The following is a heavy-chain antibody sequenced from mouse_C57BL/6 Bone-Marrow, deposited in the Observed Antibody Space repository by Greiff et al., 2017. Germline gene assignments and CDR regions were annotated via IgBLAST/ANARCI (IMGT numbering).Heavy chain of an antibody. CDR3: ARRGYYGHVDY. D-gene: IGHD1-1*01. J-gene: IGHJ2*01. Sequence: VQLKESGGDLVKPGGSLKLSCAASGFTFSSYGMSWVRQTPDKRLEWVATISSGGSYTYYPDSVKGRFTISRDNAKNTLYLQMSSLKSEDTAMYYCARRGYYGHVDYWGQGTTLTGSS. CDR2: ISSGGSYT. CDR1: GFTFSSYG. V-gene: IGHV5-6*01.